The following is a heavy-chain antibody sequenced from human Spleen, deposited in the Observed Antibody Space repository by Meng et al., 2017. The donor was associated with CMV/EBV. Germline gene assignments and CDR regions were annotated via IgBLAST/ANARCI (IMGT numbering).Heavy chain of an antibody. CDR1: GFIFSDYS. CDR2: ITSSGSSI. D-gene: IGHD3-3*01. J-gene: IGHJ4*02. CDR3: ARGEWNY. Sequence: GESLKISCSASGFIFSDYSMNWVRQAPGKGLEWVSSITSSGSSIRNADSVKGRFTISRDNAKNSLYLQINSLRAEDTAVYYCARGEWNYWGQGTLVTVSS. V-gene: IGHV3-21*01.